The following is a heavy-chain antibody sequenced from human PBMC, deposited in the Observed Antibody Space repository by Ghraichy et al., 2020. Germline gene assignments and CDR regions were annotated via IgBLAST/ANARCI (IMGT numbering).Heavy chain of an antibody. CDR1: GFTFTTYW. J-gene: IGHJ4*02. V-gene: IGHV3-7*01. D-gene: IGHD4-11*01. Sequence: GGSLRLSCVASGFTFTTYWMTWVRQAPGKGLEWVANINQDESEKYYVGSVKGRFTISRDNAKNSLYLQMNNLRAEDTALYYCARGGNDYSNNPSDYWGQGTLVIVSS. CDR3: ARGGNDYSNNPSDY. CDR2: INQDESEK.